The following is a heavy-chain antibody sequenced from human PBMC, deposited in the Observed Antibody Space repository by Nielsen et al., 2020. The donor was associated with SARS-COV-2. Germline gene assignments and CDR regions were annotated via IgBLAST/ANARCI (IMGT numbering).Heavy chain of an antibody. J-gene: IGHJ4*02. CDR3: ARTFRVSDFDY. CDR2: IWYDGSNK. CDR1: GISLSSVA. D-gene: IGHD3-3*02. V-gene: IGHV3-33*08. Sequence: GESLKISCVASGISLSSVAMHWVRQAPGKGLEWVAVIWYDGSNKYYADSVKGRFTISRDNSKNTLYLQMNSLRAEDTAVYYCARTFRVSDFDYWGQGTLVTVSS.